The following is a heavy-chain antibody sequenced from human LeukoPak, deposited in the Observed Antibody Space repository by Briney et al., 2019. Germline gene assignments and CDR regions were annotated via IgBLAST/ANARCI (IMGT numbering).Heavy chain of an antibody. CDR3: ARERVPRGAAAGTRWFDP. Sequence: SETLSLTCAVYGGSFSGYYWSWIRQPPGKGLEWIGEINHSGSTNYSPSLKSRATISVDTSKNQFSLKLSSVTAADTAVYYCARERVPRGAAAGTRWFDPWGQGTLVTVSS. CDR1: GGSFSGYY. J-gene: IGHJ5*02. CDR2: INHSGST. D-gene: IGHD6-13*01. V-gene: IGHV4-34*01.